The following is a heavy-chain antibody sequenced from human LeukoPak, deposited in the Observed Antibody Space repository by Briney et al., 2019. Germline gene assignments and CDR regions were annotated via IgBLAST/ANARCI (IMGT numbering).Heavy chain of an antibody. D-gene: IGHD3-16*01. CDR3: AKDAALYPFFFVY. CDR1: GFTFSNYG. Sequence: GGSLRLSCAASGFTFSNYGMSWVRQAPGKGLEWVSSISGSGGTTYYADSVKGRFTISRDKSKNTLYLQMNSLRAEDTAVYYCAKDAALYPFFFVYWGQGTLVTVSS. V-gene: IGHV3-23*01. CDR2: ISGSGGTT. J-gene: IGHJ4*02.